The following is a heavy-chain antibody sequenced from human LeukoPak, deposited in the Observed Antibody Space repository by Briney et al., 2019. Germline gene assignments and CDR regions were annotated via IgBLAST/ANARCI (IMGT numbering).Heavy chain of an antibody. CDR2: IYPGDSDT. CDR1: GYSFTSYW. D-gene: IGHD2-2*01. CDR3: ARGQGEVPAAMWNYYYYYMDV. J-gene: IGHJ6*03. Sequence: KGGESLKISCKGSGYSFTSYWIGWVRQMPGKGLEWMGIIYPGDSDTRYSPSFQGQVTISADKSISTAYLQWSSLKASDTAMYYCARGQGEVPAAMWNYYYYYMDVWGKGTTVTVSS. V-gene: IGHV5-51*01.